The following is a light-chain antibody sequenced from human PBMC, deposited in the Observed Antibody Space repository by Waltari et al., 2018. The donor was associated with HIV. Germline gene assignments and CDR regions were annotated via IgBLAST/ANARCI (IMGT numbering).Light chain of an antibody. V-gene: IGLV1-47*01. CDR3: VGWDSRLRGYV. CDR1: SSNIENDN. CDR2: KDT. Sequence: QSVLTQPPSASGAPGQRVTISCSGSSSNIENDNVYWYQQFPGAAPKLLIHKDTQRPSGFPDRCTGAKSGTSASLAIGGLRSDDEADYYCVGWDSRLRGYVFGAGTKVTVL. J-gene: IGLJ1*01.